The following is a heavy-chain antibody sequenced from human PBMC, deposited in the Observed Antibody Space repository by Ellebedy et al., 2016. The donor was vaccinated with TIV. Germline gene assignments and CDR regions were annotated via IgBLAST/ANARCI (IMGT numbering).Heavy chain of an antibody. D-gene: IGHD4-17*01. CDR3: ARAWATTVTTGPTFDY. Sequence: AASVKVSCKVSGYTLTELSMHWVRQAPGKGLEWMGGFDPEDGETIYAQKFQGRVTMTEDTSTDTAYMELSSLRSEDTAVYYCARAWATTVTTGPTFDYWGQGTLVTVSS. V-gene: IGHV1-24*01. CDR2: FDPEDGET. CDR1: GYTLTELS. J-gene: IGHJ4*02.